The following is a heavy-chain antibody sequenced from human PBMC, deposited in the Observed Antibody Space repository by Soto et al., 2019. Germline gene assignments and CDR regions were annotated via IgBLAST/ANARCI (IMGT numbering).Heavy chain of an antibody. D-gene: IGHD3-3*01. Sequence: GGSLRLSCAGSGFTFKTYTFHWGRQPPGKGLEWVAVISYDGSNKYYADSVKGRFTVSRDNSKNSLYLQMNSLRAEDTAVYYCARHVERRSYSDFWSGSLHWGQGTLVTVSS. V-gene: IGHV3-30-3*01. CDR2: ISYDGSNK. J-gene: IGHJ4*02. CDR3: ARHVERRSYSDFWSGSLH. CDR1: GFTFKTYT.